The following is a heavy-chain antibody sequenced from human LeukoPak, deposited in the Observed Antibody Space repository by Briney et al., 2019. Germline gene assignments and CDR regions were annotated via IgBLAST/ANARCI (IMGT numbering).Heavy chain of an antibody. Sequence: PGGSLRLSCAASGFSLNVYWMHWVRQVPGKGLVWVSRIKSDGSGSSYADAVKGRFTMSIDNAKKTVSLQMSSLRADDTALYYCASGAPWYVDLWGRGTLVTVSS. D-gene: IGHD3-16*01. CDR3: ASGAPWYVDL. V-gene: IGHV3-74*01. CDR1: GFSLNVYW. J-gene: IGHJ2*01. CDR2: IKSDGSGS.